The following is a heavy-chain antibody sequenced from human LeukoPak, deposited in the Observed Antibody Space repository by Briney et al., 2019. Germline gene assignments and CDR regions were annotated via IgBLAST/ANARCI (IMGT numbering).Heavy chain of an antibody. D-gene: IGHD5-18*01. V-gene: IGHV3-30*18. CDR3: AKEARGYSYGYVPDY. J-gene: IGHJ4*02. Sequence: QPGGSLRLSCAASGFTFSSYGMPWVRQAPGKGLEWVAVISYDGSNKYYADSVKGRFTISRDNSKNTLYLQMNSLRAEDTAVYYCAKEARGYSYGYVPDYWGQGTLVTVSS. CDR1: GFTFSSYG. CDR2: ISYDGSNK.